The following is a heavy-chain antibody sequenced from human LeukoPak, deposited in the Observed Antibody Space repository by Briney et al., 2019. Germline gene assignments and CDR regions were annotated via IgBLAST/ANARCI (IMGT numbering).Heavy chain of an antibody. V-gene: IGHV3-49*04. CDR1: GFTCSTYW. D-gene: IGHD3-3*01. CDR3: TRACCGGYDFWSGYPY. CDR2: IRSKAYGGTT. J-gene: IGHJ4*02. Sequence: PGESLRLSCAASGFTCSTYWRSWVRKAPGLVLEWVGFIRSKAYGGTTEYAASVKGRFTISRDDSKSIAYLQMNSLKTEDTAVYYCTRACCGGYDFWSGYPYWGQGTLVTVS.